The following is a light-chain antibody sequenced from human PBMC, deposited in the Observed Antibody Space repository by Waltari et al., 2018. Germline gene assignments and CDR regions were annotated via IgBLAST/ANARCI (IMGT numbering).Light chain of an antibody. Sequence: DIQMTQSPSTLSASVGDRVTITCRASQSISYWLAWYQQKPGKAPKLLIYKVSNLESGVPSRFSGSGSGTEFTLTISGLQPDDFATYYCQQYDSFSQWTFGEGTKVEIK. CDR1: QSISYW. J-gene: IGKJ1*01. V-gene: IGKV1-5*03. CDR3: QQYDSFSQWT. CDR2: KVS.